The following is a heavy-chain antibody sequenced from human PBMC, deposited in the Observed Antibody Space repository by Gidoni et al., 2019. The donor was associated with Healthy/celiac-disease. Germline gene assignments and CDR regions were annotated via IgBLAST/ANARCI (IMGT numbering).Heavy chain of an antibody. J-gene: IGHJ4*02. V-gene: IGHV3-11*06. D-gene: IGHD3-10*01. CDR2: ISSSSSYT. CDR1: GFTFSDYY. CDR3: ASYGLWGNSPFDY. Sequence: QVQLVESGGGLVKPGWSLRLSCAASGFTFSDYYMSWIRQAPGKGLEWVSYISSSSSYTNYADSVKGRFTISRDNAKNSLYLQMNSLRAEDTAVYYCASYGLWGNSPFDYWGQGTLVTVSS.